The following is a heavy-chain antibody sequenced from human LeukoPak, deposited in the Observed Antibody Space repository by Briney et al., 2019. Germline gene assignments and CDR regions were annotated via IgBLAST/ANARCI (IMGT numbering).Heavy chain of an antibody. V-gene: IGHV5-51*01. CDR1: GYRFTSYW. D-gene: IGHD6-13*01. CDR2: IYPADSDT. J-gene: IGHJ4*02. CDR3: ARRSGIAAAGPFDY. Sequence: GESLKISCKNSGYRFTSYWIGWVRQMPGKGLEWMGIIYPADSDTRYSPSFQGQVTISADKSISTAYLQWSSLKASDTAMYYCARRSGIAAAGPFDYWGQGTLVTVSS.